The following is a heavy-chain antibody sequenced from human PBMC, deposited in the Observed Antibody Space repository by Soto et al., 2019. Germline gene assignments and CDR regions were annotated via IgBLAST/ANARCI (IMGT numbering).Heavy chain of an antibody. Sequence: GASVKVSCKASGYTFTSYGISWVRQAPGQGLEWMGWISAYNGNTNYAQKLQGRVTMTTDTSTSTAYMELRSLRSDDTAVYYCATRGAMSGRYLVRFDYYYGMDVWGQGTTVTVSS. CDR3: ATRGAMSGRYLVRFDYYYGMDV. CDR1: GYTFTSYG. J-gene: IGHJ6*02. V-gene: IGHV1-18*04. D-gene: IGHD1-26*01. CDR2: ISAYNGNT.